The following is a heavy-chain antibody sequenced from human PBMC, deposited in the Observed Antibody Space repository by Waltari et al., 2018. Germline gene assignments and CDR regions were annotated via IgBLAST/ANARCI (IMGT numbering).Heavy chain of an antibody. CDR3: ARGDSSGWYTPGAFDI. V-gene: IGHV3-48*03. CDR2: ISSSGSTI. D-gene: IGHD6-19*01. Sequence: EGHLVESGGGLVQPGGSLRLSCAASGFTFSSYDMNWVRQAPGKGLEWVSYISSSGSTIYYADSAKGRFTISRDNAKNSLYLQMNSLRAADTAVYYCARGDSSGWYTPGAFDIWGQGTMVTVSS. CDR1: GFTFSSYD. J-gene: IGHJ3*02.